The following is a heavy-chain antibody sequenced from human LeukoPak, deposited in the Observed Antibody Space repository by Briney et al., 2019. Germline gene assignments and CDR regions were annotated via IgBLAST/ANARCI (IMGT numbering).Heavy chain of an antibody. D-gene: IGHD3-22*01. CDR1: GFTFSSYS. CDR2: ISSSSSYI. Sequence: GGSLRLSCAASGFTFSSYSMNWVRQAPWKGLEWVSSISSSSSYIYYADSVKGRFTISRDNAKNSLYLQMNSLRAEDTAVYYCARDSYDYYDSSGPPGDYWGQGTLVTVSS. V-gene: IGHV3-21*01. J-gene: IGHJ4*02. CDR3: ARDSYDYYDSSGPPGDY.